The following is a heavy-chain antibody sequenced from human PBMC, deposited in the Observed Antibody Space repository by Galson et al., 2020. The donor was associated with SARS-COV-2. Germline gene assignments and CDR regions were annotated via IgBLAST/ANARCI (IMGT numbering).Heavy chain of an antibody. J-gene: IGHJ4*02. CDR3: ATTERYGLGSYYIRALGV. Sequence: ASVKVSCKASGYTFTSYGISWVRQAPGQGLEWMGWISAYNGNTNYAQKLQGRVTMTTDTSTSTAYMELRSLRSDDTAVYYCATTERYGLGSYYIRALGVWGQGTLVTVSS. D-gene: IGHD3-10*01. CDR2: ISAYNGNT. CDR1: GYTFTSYG. V-gene: IGHV1-18*01.